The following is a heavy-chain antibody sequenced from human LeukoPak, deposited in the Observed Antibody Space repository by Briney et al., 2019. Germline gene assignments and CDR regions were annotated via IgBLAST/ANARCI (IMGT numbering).Heavy chain of an antibody. D-gene: IGHD5-18*01. V-gene: IGHV3-21*01. CDR1: GLTFSNNN. Sequence: PGGSLRLYCAASGLTFSNNNMNWVRQAPGKGLEWISSISSSSSYIYYADSVKGRFTISRDNAKNSLYLQMNSLRAEDTAVYYCARDETHTSKLEASGMDVWGQGTTVTVSS. J-gene: IGHJ6*02. CDR3: ARDETHTSKLEASGMDV. CDR2: ISSSSSYI.